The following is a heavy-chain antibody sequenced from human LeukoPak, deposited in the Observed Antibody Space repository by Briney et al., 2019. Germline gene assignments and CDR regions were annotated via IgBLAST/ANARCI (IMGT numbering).Heavy chain of an antibody. D-gene: IGHD3-10*01. V-gene: IGHV3-48*04. CDR1: GFAFTSYN. J-gene: IGHJ4*02. Sequence: GGSLRLSCAASGFAFTSYNMNWVRQAPGKGLEWVSSISSSSNTIYYADSVKGRFTISRDNARNSLYLQMNSLRAEDTALYYCARKGSGSKSLDYWAREPWSPSP. CDR2: ISSSSNTI. CDR3: ARKGSGSKSLDY.